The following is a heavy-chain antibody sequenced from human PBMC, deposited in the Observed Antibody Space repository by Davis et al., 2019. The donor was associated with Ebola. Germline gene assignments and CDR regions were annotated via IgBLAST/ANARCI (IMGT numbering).Heavy chain of an antibody. CDR2: INPNSGGT. V-gene: IGHV1-2*04. CDR1: GYTFTGYY. Sequence: AASVKVSCKASGYTFTGYYMHWVRQAPGQGLEWMGWINPNSGGTNYAQKFQGWVTMTRDTSISTAYMELSRLRSDDTAVYYCARTQGSGYIRCDEDGMDVWGQGTTVTVSS. J-gene: IGHJ6*02. D-gene: IGHD5-12*01. CDR3: ARTQGSGYIRCDEDGMDV.